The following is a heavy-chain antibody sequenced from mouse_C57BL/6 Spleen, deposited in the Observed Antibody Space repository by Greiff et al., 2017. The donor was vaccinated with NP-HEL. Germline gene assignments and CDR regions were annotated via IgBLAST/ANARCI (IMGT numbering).Heavy chain of an antibody. CDR3: ARRGTGTGYFDV. Sequence: DVHLVESGGDLVKPGGSLKLSCAASGFTFSSYGMSWVRQTPDKRLEWVATISSGGSYTYYPDSVKGRFTISRDNAKNTLYLQMSSLKSEDTAMYYCARRGTGTGYFDVWGTGTTVTVSS. V-gene: IGHV5-6*01. CDR1: GFTFSSYG. CDR2: ISSGGSYT. J-gene: IGHJ1*03. D-gene: IGHD4-1*01.